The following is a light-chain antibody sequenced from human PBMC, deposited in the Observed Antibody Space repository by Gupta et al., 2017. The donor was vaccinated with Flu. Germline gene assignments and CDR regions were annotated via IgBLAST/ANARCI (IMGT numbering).Light chain of an antibody. V-gene: IGKV4-1*01. CDR2: WAS. CDR1: QSLLYRSNNKNY. CDR3: QQYFGTPLT. Sequence: NCKSSQSLLYRSNNKNYLAWYQQKPGQPPKLLIYWASTRESGVPARFIGSGSGTDFTLTISSLQAEDVALYYCQQYFGTPLTFGGGTRVEIK. J-gene: IGKJ4*01.